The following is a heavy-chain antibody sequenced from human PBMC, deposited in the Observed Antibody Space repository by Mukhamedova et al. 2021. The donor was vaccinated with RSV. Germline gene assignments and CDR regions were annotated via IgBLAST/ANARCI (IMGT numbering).Heavy chain of an antibody. D-gene: IGHD6-19*01. J-gene: IGHJ4*02. V-gene: IGHV3-23*01. CDR3: AKDHSSGWKD. CDR2: SGGST. Sequence: SGGSTYYADSVKGRFTISRDNSKNTLYLQMNSLRAEGTAVYYCAKDHSSGWKDWGQGTLVTVSS.